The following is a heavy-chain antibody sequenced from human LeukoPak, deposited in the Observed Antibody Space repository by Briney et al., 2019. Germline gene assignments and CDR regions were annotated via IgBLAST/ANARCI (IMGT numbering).Heavy chain of an antibody. D-gene: IGHD3-10*01. CDR1: GFTFSSYA. CDR3: AKDMSMVRGVPSDY. V-gene: IGHV3-23*01. Sequence: GGSLRLSCAASGFTFSSYAMSWVRQAPGKGLEWVSAISGSGGSTYYADSVKGRFTISRDNSKNTLYLQMNSLRAEDTAVYYCAKDMSMVRGVPSDYWGQGTLVTVSS. CDR2: ISGSGGST. J-gene: IGHJ4*02.